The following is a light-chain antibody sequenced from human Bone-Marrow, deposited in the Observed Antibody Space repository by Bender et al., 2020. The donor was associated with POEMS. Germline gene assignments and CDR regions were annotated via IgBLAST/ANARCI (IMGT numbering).Light chain of an antibody. CDR1: SSDVGAYNY. CDR3: CSYARSSSFDVV. V-gene: IGLV2-14*01. Sequence: QSALTQPASVSGSPGQSITISCTGTSSDVGAYNYVSWYQQHPGKAPKLMIYDVSNRPSGVSNRFSGSKSGNTASLTISGLQAEDEADYYCCSYARSSSFDVVFGGGTKLTVL. J-gene: IGLJ2*01. CDR2: DVS.